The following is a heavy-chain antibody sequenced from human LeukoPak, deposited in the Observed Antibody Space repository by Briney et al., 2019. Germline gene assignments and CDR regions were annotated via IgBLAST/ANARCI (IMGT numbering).Heavy chain of an antibody. V-gene: IGHV4-4*07. D-gene: IGHD6-19*01. CDR3: ARGQWQIDY. CDR2: VDTSGST. Sequence: SETLSLTCTVSGVSISSYYWTWIRHPAGGGLEWTGRVDTSGSTNYNPSLGSRVTMSSDTSNNQFSLNLMSVTAADTAMYYCARGQWQIDYWGQGILVTVSP. J-gene: IGHJ4*02. CDR1: GVSISSYY.